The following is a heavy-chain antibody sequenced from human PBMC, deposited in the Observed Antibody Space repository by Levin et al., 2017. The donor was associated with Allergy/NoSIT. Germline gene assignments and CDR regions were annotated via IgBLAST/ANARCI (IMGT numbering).Heavy chain of an antibody. J-gene: IGHJ4*02. Sequence: GESLKISCAASGFTFSSYGMHWVRQAPGKGLEWVAVISYDGSNKYYADSVKGRFTISRDNSKNTLYLQMNSLRAEDTAVYYCAKGLREIVVVPAAMSPYFDYWGQGTLVTVSS. V-gene: IGHV3-30*18. CDR1: GFTFSSYG. CDR3: AKGLREIVVVPAAMSPYFDY. CDR2: ISYDGSNK. D-gene: IGHD2-2*01.